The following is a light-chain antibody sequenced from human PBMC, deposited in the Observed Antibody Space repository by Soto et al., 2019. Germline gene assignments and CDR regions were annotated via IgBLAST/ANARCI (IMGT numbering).Light chain of an antibody. CDR1: SSDVGGYNY. Sequence: QSARTQPASVSGSPGQSITISCTGTSSDVGGYNYVSRYQQHPGKAPKLMIYDVSNRPSGVSNRFSGSKSGNTASLTISGLQAEDEADYYCSSYTSSSRSVFGTGTKVTVL. CDR3: SSYTSSSRSV. CDR2: DVS. V-gene: IGLV2-14*01. J-gene: IGLJ1*01.